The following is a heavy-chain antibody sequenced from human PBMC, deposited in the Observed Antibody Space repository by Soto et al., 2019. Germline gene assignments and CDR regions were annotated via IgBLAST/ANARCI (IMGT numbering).Heavy chain of an antibody. CDR1: GGTFSSHT. CDR2: IIPALGTA. V-gene: IGHV1-69*08. Sequence: QDQLVQSGAEVKKPGSSVKVSCKASGGTFSSHTFSWVRQAPGQGLEWMGRIIPALGTATYAQKFQGRVTLTLDESATTVYIELHSLSSEDTAVYYCAGPDFVDYWYFDLWGRGTRVTVSS. CDR3: AGPDFVDYWYFDL. J-gene: IGHJ2*01. D-gene: IGHD4-17*01.